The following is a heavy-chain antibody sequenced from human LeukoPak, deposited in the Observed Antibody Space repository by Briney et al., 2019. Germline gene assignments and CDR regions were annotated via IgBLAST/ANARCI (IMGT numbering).Heavy chain of an antibody. V-gene: IGHV5-51*01. J-gene: IGHJ4*02. D-gene: IGHD6-13*01. CDR3: ARGGEGQQLVIFDY. CDR2: IYPGDSDT. Sequence: GESLKISCKASGYTFTNYWIGWVRQMPGKGLEWMGIIYPGDSDTRYSPSFRGQVIISADKSIRTAYLQWTSLKASDTAMYYCARGGEGQQLVIFDYWGQGTLVTVSS. CDR1: GYTFTNYW.